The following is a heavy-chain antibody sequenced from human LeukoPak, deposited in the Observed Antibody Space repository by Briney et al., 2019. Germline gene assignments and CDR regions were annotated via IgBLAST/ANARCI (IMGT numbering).Heavy chain of an antibody. D-gene: IGHD3-9*01. V-gene: IGHV3-23*01. CDR2: ISGSGGST. CDR3: AKTESYDILTGYYTAPFDY. CDR1: GFTFGSYA. J-gene: IGHJ4*02. Sequence: GGSLRLSCAASGFTFGSYAMSWVRQAPGKGLEWVSAISGSGGSTYYADSVKGRFTISRDNSKNTLYLQMNSLRAEDTAVYYCAKTESYDILTGYYTAPFDYWGQGTLVTVSS.